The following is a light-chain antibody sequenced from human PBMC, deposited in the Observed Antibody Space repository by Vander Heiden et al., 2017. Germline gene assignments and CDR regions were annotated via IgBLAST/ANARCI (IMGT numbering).Light chain of an antibody. CDR2: DTS. V-gene: IGLV7-46*01. CDR1: TGAVTSGHY. Sequence: AVVTQEPSLTVSPGGTVTLTCGSSTGAVTSGHYPYWFQQKPGQAPRTLIYDTSNKHSWTPARFSGSLLGGKAALTLSGAQPEDEADYYCLLSYSGVHVIFGGGTKLTVL. J-gene: IGLJ2*01. CDR3: LLSYSGVHVI.